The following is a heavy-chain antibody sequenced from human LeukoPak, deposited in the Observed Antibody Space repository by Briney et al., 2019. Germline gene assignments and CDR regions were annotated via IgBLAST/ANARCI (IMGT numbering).Heavy chain of an antibody. CDR3: ARGGVVGGTTYRYFDY. J-gene: IGHJ4*02. D-gene: IGHD1-26*01. CDR1: GFTFSNYA. CDR2: ISYDASSK. V-gene: IGHV3-30*04. Sequence: GGSLRLSCAAPGFTFSNYAMHWVRQAPGKGLEWVALISYDASSKYHADSVKGRFTISRDNSKNTLSLQMNSLRPEDTAVYYCARGGVVGGTTYRYFDYWGQGTLVTVSS.